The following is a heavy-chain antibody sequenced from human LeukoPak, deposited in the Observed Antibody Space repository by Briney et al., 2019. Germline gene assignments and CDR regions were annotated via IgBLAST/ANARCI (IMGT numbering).Heavy chain of an antibody. Sequence: SVKVSCKASGGTFSSYAISWVRQAPGQGLEWMGGIIPIFGTANYAQKFQGRVTITTDESTSTAYMELSSLRSEDTAVYYCARVHYDRRYNWFDPWGQGTLVTVSS. CDR1: GGTFSSYA. J-gene: IGHJ5*02. D-gene: IGHD3-9*01. CDR2: IIPIFGTA. CDR3: ARVHYDRRYNWFDP. V-gene: IGHV1-69*05.